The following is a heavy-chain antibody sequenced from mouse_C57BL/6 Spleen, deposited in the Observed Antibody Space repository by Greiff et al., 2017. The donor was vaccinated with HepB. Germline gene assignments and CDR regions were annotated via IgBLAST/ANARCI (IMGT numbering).Heavy chain of an antibody. CDR1: GYTFTDYH. CDR2: INPNNGGT. V-gene: IGHV1-22*01. D-gene: IGHD4-1*01. J-gene: IGHJ2*01. Sequence: EVQLQQSGPELVKPGASVKMSCKASGYTFTDYHMHWVKQSHGKSLEWIGYINPNNGGTSYNQKFKGKATLTVNKSSSTAYMELRSLTSEDSAVYYCARVGRWEYYFDYWGQGTTLTVSS. CDR3: ARVGRWEYYFDY.